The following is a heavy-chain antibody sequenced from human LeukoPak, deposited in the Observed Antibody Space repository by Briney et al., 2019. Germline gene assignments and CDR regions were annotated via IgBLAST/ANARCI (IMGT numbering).Heavy chain of an antibody. V-gene: IGHV3-23*01. CDR1: GFSVRTTY. CDR2: ISGSGGST. J-gene: IGHJ3*02. Sequence: PGGSLRLSCAASGFSVRTTYMSWVRQAPGKGLEWVSAISGSGGSTYYADSVKGRFTISRDNSKNTLYLQMNSLRAEDTAVYYCAKPPLYSGDAFDIWGQGTMVTVSS. CDR3: AKPPLYSGDAFDI. D-gene: IGHD3-10*01.